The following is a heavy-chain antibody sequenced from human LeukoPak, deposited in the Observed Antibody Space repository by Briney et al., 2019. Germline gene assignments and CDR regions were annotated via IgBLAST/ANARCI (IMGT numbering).Heavy chain of an antibody. CDR1: GFTFSSYA. J-gene: IGHJ4*02. CDR3: AKDRSHDYRSDY. CDR2: ISGSGGST. D-gene: IGHD4-11*01. V-gene: IGHV3-23*01. Sequence: GGSLRLSCAASGFTFSSYAMSWVRRAPGKGLEWVSAISGSGGSTYYADSVKGRFTISRDNSKNTLYLQMNSLRAEDTAVYYCAKDRSHDYRSDYWGQGTLVTVSS.